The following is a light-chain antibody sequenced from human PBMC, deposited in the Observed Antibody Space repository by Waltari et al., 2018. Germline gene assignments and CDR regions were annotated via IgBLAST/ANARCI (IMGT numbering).Light chain of an antibody. CDR1: ASNIGNNV. CDR2: RSD. J-gene: IGLJ3*02. CDR3: AAWDDSLNGRWV. Sequence: QSVLTQPPSASGTPGQGVTISCSGGASNIGNNVVNWYQQVPGKAPKLLIYRSDRRPAGVTDRFSGSKSGTSASLAISGLQSEDEADYYCAAWDDSLNGRWVFGGGTKVTVL. V-gene: IGLV1-44*01.